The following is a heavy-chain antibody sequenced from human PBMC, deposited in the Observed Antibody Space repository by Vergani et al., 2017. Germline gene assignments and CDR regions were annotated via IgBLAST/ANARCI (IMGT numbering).Heavy chain of an antibody. CDR3: ASDYYDSSGSL. J-gene: IGHJ4*02. CDR2: IIPILGIA. CDR1: GGTFSSYA. Sequence: QVQLVQSGAEVKKPGSSVKVSCKASGGTFSSYAISWVRQAPGQGPEWMGRIIPILGIANYAQKFQGRVTITADKSTSTAYMELSSLRSEDTAVYYCASDYYDSSGSLWGQGTLVTVSS. V-gene: IGHV1-69*04. D-gene: IGHD3-22*01.